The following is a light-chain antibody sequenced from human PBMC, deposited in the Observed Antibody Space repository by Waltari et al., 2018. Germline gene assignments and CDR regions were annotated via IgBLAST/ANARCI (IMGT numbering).Light chain of an antibody. V-gene: IGKV2-28*01. J-gene: IGKJ5*01. CDR3: MGALQTAT. Sequence: EIVMTQSPLSLSVTPVEPASISSRSSQSLLHSNGYNYLDWSVQKPGQSPQVLIYLGSDRASGVPDRFSSSGSGTDVTLRISRVEAEDVGIYYCMGALQTATFGPGTRLDIK. CDR2: LGS. CDR1: QSLLHSNGYNY.